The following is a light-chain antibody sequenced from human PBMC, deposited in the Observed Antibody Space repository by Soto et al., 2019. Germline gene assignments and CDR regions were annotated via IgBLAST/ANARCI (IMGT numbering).Light chain of an antibody. CDR2: EDS. CDR3: CSYAGGSTYV. CDR1: SSDVGSYDL. V-gene: IGLV2-23*01. Sequence: QSALTQPASVSGSPGQSITVSCTGTSSDVGSYDLVSWYQLHPGKAPKLLIYEDSERPSGVSNRFSGSKSGTTASLTISGLQTEDEAEYYCCSYAGGSTYVFGAGTKLTV. J-gene: IGLJ1*01.